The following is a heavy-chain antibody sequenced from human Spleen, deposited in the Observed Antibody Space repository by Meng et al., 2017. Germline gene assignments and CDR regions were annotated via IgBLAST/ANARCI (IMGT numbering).Heavy chain of an antibody. D-gene: IGHD4-11*01. CDR1: GGSFSDYY. Sequence: QVPLQKWGAGLLKPSETLSLTCFVSGGSFSDYYWSWIRQPPGKGLEWIGEINHSGSTNYNPSLESRATISVDTSQNNLSLKLSSVTAADSAVYYCARGPTTMAHDFDYWGQGTLVTVSS. CDR3: ARGPTTMAHDFDY. CDR2: INHSGST. J-gene: IGHJ4*02. V-gene: IGHV4-34*01.